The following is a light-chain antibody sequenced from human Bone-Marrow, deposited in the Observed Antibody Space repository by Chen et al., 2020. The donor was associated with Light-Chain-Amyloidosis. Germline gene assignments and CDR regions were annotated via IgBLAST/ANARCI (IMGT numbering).Light chain of an antibody. V-gene: IGLV3-19*01. CDR3: TSRDSSGNHVV. Sequence: SSELTQDPAVSVALGQTVRITCQGDSLRSYYASWYQQKPGQAPVLVLYGKNNRPARIPDRFSGSRSGHTASLTIAGAQAEDEADNYCTSRDSSGNHVVFGGGTKLTVL. J-gene: IGLJ2*01. CDR2: GKN. CDR1: SLRSYY.